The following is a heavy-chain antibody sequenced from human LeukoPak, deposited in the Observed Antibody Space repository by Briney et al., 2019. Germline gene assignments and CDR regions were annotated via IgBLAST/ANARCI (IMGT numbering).Heavy chain of an antibody. CDR1: GYTFTDYY. J-gene: IGHJ5*02. CDR2: IIPNSGGT. Sequence: GASVKVSCRASGYTFTDYYIHWVRLAPGQGLEWVGWIIPNSGGTRYAQKFQGRVTMTSDTSISTAYMELGSLRFDDTAVYYCARTGRFYGSGSPWWFDPWGLGTLVTVSS. V-gene: IGHV1-2*02. D-gene: IGHD3-10*01. CDR3: ARTGRFYGSGSPWWFDP.